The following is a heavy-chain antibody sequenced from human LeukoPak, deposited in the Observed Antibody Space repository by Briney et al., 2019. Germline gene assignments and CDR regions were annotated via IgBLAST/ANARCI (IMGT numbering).Heavy chain of an antibody. Sequence: SETLSLTCTVSGGSISSGTYYWSWIRQPAGKGLEWIGRIYTGGSTNYNPSLKSRVTISVDTSKNQFSLKLSSVTAADTAVYYCASNYYYDSSGYYLVWYFDYWGQGTLVTVSS. J-gene: IGHJ4*02. CDR3: ASNYYYDSSGYYLVWYFDY. D-gene: IGHD3-22*01. CDR1: GGSISSGTYY. CDR2: IYTGGST. V-gene: IGHV4-61*02.